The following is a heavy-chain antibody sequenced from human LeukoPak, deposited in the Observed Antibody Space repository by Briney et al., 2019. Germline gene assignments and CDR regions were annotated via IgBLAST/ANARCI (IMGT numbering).Heavy chain of an antibody. D-gene: IGHD6-13*01. V-gene: IGHV5-51*01. CDR3: ARLALDSSSWYSNWFDP. CDR1: GYSFTSYW. CDR2: IYPGDSDT. Sequence: GESLKISCKGSGYSFTSYWIGWVRQMPGKGLEWMGIIYPGDSDTRYSPSFQGQVTISADKSISTAYLQWNSLKASDTAMYYCARLALDSSSWYSNWFDPWGQGTLVTVSS. J-gene: IGHJ5*02.